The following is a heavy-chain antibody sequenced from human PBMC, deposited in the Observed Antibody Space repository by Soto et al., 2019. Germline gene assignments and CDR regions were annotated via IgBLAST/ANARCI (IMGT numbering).Heavy chain of an antibody. Sequence: QVQLQESGPGLVKPSETLSLTCTVSGGSISSYYWSWIRQPAGKGLEWIGRIYTSGSTNYNPSLKSRVTMSVDTSKNQFSLKLSSVTAADTAVYYCARGRDYYDSRINWYFDRWGRGTLVTVSS. CDR3: ARGRDYYDSRINWYFDR. CDR2: IYTSGST. D-gene: IGHD3-22*01. V-gene: IGHV4-4*07. CDR1: GGSISSYY. J-gene: IGHJ2*01.